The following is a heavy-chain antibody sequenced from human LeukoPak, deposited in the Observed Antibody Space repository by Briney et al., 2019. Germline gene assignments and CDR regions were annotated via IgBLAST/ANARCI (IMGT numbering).Heavy chain of an antibody. J-gene: IGHJ6*03. Sequence: GGSLRLSCAASGFTFSSYSMNWVRQAPGKGLEWVSSISNSSSYIYYANSVKGRFTISRDNAKNSLYLQMNSLRAEDTAVYYCARDPPDYDILTGYYYYYMDVWGKGTTVTISS. CDR1: GFTFSSYS. V-gene: IGHV3-21*01. CDR2: ISNSSSYI. D-gene: IGHD3-9*01. CDR3: ARDPPDYDILTGYYYYYMDV.